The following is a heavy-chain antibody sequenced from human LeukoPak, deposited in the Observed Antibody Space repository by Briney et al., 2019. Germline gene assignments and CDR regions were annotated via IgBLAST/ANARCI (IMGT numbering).Heavy chain of an antibody. Sequence: GGSLRLSCAASGFTFSGYSMNWVRQAPGEGLEWVSSISSSSSYIYYADSVKGRFTISRDNAKNSLYLQMNSLRAEDTAVYYCARDLLVMTTVTTGIWGQGTMVTVSS. D-gene: IGHD4-17*01. CDR3: ARDLLVMTTVTTGI. CDR2: ISSSSSYI. J-gene: IGHJ3*02. CDR1: GFTFSGYS. V-gene: IGHV3-21*01.